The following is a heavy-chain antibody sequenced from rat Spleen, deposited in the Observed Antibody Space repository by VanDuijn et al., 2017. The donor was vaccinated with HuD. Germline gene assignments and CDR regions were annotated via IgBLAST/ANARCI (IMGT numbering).Heavy chain of an antibody. V-gene: IGHV3-3*01. CDR2: IDNAGTT. Sequence: SSYRWNWIRKFPGNKLEWMGYIDNAGTTDYNPSLRSRISIIRDTSKNQFFLQVNSVTTEDTATYYCARSDGTHYYLPFANWGQGTVVTVSS. CDR3: ARSDGTHYYLPFAN. D-gene: IGHD1-12*02. CDR1: SSYR. J-gene: IGHJ3*01.